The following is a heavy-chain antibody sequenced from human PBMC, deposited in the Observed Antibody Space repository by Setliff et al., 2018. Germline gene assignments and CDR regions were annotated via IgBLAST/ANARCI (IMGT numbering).Heavy chain of an antibody. V-gene: IGHV4-39*01. D-gene: IGHD6-13*01. J-gene: IGHJ6*03. CDR1: NGSISSGNYF. CDR3: ARQPYSTTYYYYYYYMDV. Sequence: SETLSLTCTVSNGSISSGNYFWGWIRQPPGKGLEWMGSIFYTGSTYYSPSLKSRVTMSIDTAKNQFSLNLNSVTAADTAVYYCARQPYSTTYYYYYYYMDVWGKGTTVTVSS. CDR2: IFYTGST.